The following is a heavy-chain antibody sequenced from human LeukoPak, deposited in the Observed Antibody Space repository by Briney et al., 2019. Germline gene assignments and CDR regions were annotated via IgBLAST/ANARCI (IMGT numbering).Heavy chain of an antibody. V-gene: IGHV3-48*04. D-gene: IGHD6-13*01. CDR2: ISSSSGTI. Sequence: PGGSLRLSCAASGFTFSNYGMNWVRQAPGKGLEWVSYISSSSGTIYYADSVKGRFTISRDNAKNSLYLQMDSLRAEDTAVYYCARGGSSLDYWGQGTLDTVSS. CDR3: ARGGSSLDY. CDR1: GFTFSNYG. J-gene: IGHJ4*02.